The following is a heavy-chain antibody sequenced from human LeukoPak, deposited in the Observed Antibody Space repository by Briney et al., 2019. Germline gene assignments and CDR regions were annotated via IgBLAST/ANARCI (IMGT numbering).Heavy chain of an antibody. CDR1: GGSISSGDYY. CDR3: ARTGRLPPKYDSSGYYRGPPDG. V-gene: IGHV4-30-4*01. J-gene: IGHJ4*02. Sequence: SETLSLTCTVSGGSISSGDYYWSWIRQPPGKGLEWIGYIYYSGSTYYNPSLKSRVTISVDTSKNQFSLKLSSVTAADTAVYYCARTGRLPPKYDSSGYYRGPPDGWGQGTLVTVSS. D-gene: IGHD3-22*01. CDR2: IYYSGST.